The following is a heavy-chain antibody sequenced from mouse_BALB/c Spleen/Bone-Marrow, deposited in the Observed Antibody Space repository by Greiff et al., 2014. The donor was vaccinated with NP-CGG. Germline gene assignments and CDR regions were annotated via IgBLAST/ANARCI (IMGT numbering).Heavy chain of an antibody. CDR2: IYPGGGNT. Sequence: QVQLQQSGPELVKPGASVKISCKASGYAFSSSWMNWVKQRPGQGLEWIGRIYPGGGNTNYNGKFKGKATLTADKSSTTAYMQLSSRTSVDSAVYFCALYDYDGLSWFAYWGQGTLVTVSA. CDR1: GYAFSSSW. D-gene: IGHD2-4*01. V-gene: IGHV1-82*01. CDR3: ALYDYDGLSWFAY. J-gene: IGHJ3*01.